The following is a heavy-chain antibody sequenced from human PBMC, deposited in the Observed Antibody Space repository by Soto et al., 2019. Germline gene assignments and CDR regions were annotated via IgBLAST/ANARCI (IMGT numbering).Heavy chain of an antibody. J-gene: IGHJ4*02. V-gene: IGHV1-8*01. CDR1: GYTFTSYD. Sequence: QVQLVQSGAEVKKPGASVKVSCKASGYTFTSYDINWVRQATGQGLEWMGWMNPNSGNTDYAQKFRGRVTMTRDTAITTACMGSSGLTSEDTAVYYCARRNGDYGCRGYWGLGTRVTVSS. CDR3: ARRNGDYGCRGY. D-gene: IGHD4-17*01. CDR2: MNPNSGNT.